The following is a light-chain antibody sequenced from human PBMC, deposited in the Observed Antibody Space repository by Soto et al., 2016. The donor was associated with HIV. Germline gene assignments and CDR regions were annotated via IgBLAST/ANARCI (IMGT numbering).Light chain of an antibody. Sequence: SYVLTQPPSVSVAPGKTARITCGGDDIGSKGVHWYQQKPGQAPVLVVYDDSDRPSGIPERFSGSNSGNTATLTISRVEAGDEADYYCQVGDSTSDHSHVVFGGGTKVTVL. J-gene: IGLJ2*01. CDR1: DIGSKG. CDR3: QVGDSTSDHSHVV. V-gene: IGLV3-21*01. CDR2: DDS.